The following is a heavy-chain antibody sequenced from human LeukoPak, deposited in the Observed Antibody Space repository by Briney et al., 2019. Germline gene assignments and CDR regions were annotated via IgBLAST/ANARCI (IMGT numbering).Heavy chain of an antibody. CDR3: AKTDYGDYVSDGYYFDY. CDR2: IKPDGSET. Sequence: QPGGSLRLSCAASGFTVSSYWMSWVRQAPGKGLEWVANIKPDGSETYYVDSVKGRFTISRDNAKNSLYLQMNSLRAEDTAVYYCAKTDYGDYVSDGYYFDYWGQGTLVTVSS. V-gene: IGHV3-7*01. CDR1: GFTVSSYW. J-gene: IGHJ4*02. D-gene: IGHD4-17*01.